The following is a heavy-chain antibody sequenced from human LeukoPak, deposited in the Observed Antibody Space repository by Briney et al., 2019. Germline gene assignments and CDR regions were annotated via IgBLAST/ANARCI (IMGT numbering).Heavy chain of an antibody. Sequence: GSLRLSCAASGFTFSSYAMSWVRQAPGKGLEWVSYISSSGTVIYYADSVKGRFTISRDNAKNSLYLQMNSLRAEDTAVYYCARGRYYYGSWYMDVWGQGTTVTVSS. D-gene: IGHD3-10*01. CDR1: GFTFSSYA. CDR3: ARGRYYYGSWYMDV. V-gene: IGHV3-48*04. CDR2: ISSSGTVI. J-gene: IGHJ6*02.